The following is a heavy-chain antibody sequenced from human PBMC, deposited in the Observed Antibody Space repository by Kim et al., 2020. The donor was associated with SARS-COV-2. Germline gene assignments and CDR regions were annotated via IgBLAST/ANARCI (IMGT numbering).Heavy chain of an antibody. V-gene: IGHV4-34*01. J-gene: IGHJ4*01. CDR3: ARLTYDCSGYYSRPNYYF. CDR2: IQHTGRT. D-gene: IGHD3-22*01. CDR1: DGAFSGYY. Sequence: SETLSLTCAVYDGAFSGYYWTWIRQPPGRGLEWIGEIQHTGRTNYIPSLKGRITISIDTSKHQFSLRLNSVTAADMAVYFCARLTYDCSGYYSRPNYYF.